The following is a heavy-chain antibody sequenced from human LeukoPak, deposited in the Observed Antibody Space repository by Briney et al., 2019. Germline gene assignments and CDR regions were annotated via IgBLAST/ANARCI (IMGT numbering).Heavy chain of an antibody. CDR2: INHSGST. V-gene: IGHV4-34*01. J-gene: IGHJ6*02. D-gene: IGHD2-15*01. CDR1: GGSFSNYY. Sequence: SETLSLTCAVYGGSFSNYYWSWIRQPPGKGLEWIGEINHSGSTNYNPSLKSRVTISVGTSKNQFSLKLSSVTDADTAVYYCARGGSPTLHYYGMDVWGQGTTVTVSS. CDR3: ARGGSPTLHYYGMDV.